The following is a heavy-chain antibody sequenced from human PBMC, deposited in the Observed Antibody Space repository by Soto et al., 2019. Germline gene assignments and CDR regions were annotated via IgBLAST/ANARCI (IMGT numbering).Heavy chain of an antibody. Sequence: QVQLVESGGGVVQPGRSLRLSCAASGFTFSSYGMHWVRQAPGKGLEWVAVISYDGSNKYYADSVKGRFTTSRDNSKNTLYLQMNSLRAEDTAVYYCAKDSVRVGSLGPYYYGMDVWGQGTTVTVSS. CDR2: ISYDGSNK. J-gene: IGHJ6*02. D-gene: IGHD1-26*01. CDR3: AKDSVRVGSLGPYYYGMDV. V-gene: IGHV3-30*18. CDR1: GFTFSSYG.